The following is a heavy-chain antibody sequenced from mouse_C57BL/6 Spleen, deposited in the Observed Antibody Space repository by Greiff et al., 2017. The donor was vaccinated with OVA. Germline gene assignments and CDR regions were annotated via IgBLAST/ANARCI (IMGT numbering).Heavy chain of an antibody. CDR3: ARITTVVGGAMDY. J-gene: IGHJ4*01. V-gene: IGHV5-17*01. CDR1: GFTFSDYG. Sequence: EVKVVESGGGLVKPGGSLKLSCAASGFTFSDYGMHWVRQAPEKGLEWVAYISSGSSTIYYADTVKGRFTISRDNAKNTLFLQMTSLRSEDTAMYYCARITTVVGGAMDYWGQGTSVTVSS. D-gene: IGHD1-1*01. CDR2: ISSGSSTI.